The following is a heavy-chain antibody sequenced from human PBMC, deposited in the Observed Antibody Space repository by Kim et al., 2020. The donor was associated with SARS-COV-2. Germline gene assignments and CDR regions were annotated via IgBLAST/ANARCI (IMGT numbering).Heavy chain of an antibody. Sequence: AQKFRGRVTMTAEESTSTAYLELSSLRSEDTAVYYCARDAQQLVRRGFDYWGQGTLVTVSS. J-gene: IGHJ4*02. D-gene: IGHD6-13*01. V-gene: IGHV1-69*01. CDR3: ARDAQQLVRRGFDY.